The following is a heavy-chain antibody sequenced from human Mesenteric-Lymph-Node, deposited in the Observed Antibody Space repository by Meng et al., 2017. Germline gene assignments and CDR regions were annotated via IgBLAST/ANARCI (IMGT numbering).Heavy chain of an antibody. CDR3: ARASTTLASTHY. CDR1: GYTFTSYD. D-gene: IGHD1-1*01. CDR2: MNPNSGNT. V-gene: IGHV1-8*03. J-gene: IGHJ4*02. Sequence: ASVKVSCKASGYTFTSYDINWVRQATGQGLEWMGWMNPNSGNTGYAQKFQGRVTITRNTSISTAYMELSSLRSEDTAVYYCARASTTLASTHYWGQGTLVTVSS.